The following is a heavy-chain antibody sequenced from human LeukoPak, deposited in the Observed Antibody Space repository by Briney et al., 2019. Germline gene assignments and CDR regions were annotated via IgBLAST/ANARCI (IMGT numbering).Heavy chain of an antibody. CDR3: ARSGVTGGDGTLNFDY. CDR1: GGSISSSSYY. J-gene: IGHJ4*02. D-gene: IGHD2-21*02. V-gene: IGHV4-39*07. Sequence: SETLSLTCTVSGGSISSSSYYWGWIRQPPGKGLEWIGSIYYSGSTYYNPSLKSRVTISVDTSKNQFSLKLSSVTAADTAFYYCARSGVTGGDGTLNFDYWAQGTLVTVSS. CDR2: IYYSGST.